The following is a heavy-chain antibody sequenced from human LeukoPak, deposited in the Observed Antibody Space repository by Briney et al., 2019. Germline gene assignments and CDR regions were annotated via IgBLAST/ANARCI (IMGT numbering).Heavy chain of an antibody. V-gene: IGHV3-23*01. Sequence: RGSLRLSCASSGFSFSSYAMSWVRQAPRKGLEWVSGISAGGGSAYYADSVKGRFTISRDNFKNTLLLQMNSLRAEDTAVYYCERDPPTYHDIFSGPDCWGQGSLVTVS. J-gene: IGHJ4*02. CDR3: ERDPPTYHDIFSGPDC. CDR1: GFSFSSYA. CDR2: ISAGGGSA. D-gene: IGHD3-9*01.